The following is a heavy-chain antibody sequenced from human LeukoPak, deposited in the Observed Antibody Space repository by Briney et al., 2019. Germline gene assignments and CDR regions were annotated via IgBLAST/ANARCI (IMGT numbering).Heavy chain of an antibody. V-gene: IGHV4-30-2*01. D-gene: IGHD4-23*01. Sequence: SQTLSLTCTVSGGSISSGGYYWSWIRQPPGKGLEWIGYIYHSGSTHYNPSLKSRVTISVDTSKNQFSLKLSSVTAADTAVYYCAREVGGNSFYYYGMDVWGQGTTVTVSS. CDR2: IYHSGST. J-gene: IGHJ6*02. CDR1: GGSISSGGYY. CDR3: AREVGGNSFYYYGMDV.